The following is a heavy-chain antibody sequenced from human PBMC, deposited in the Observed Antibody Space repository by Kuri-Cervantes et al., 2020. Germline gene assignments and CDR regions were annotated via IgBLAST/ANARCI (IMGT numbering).Heavy chain of an antibody. J-gene: IGHJ4*02. Sequence: LSLTCAASGFTFSSYGMHWVRQAPGKGLEWVAVISYDGSNKYYADSVKGRFTISRDNSKNTLYLQMNSLRAEDTAVYYCANSIAAAGTWGFDYWGQGTLVTVSS. V-gene: IGHV3-30*18. CDR1: GFTFSSYG. CDR2: ISYDGSNK. CDR3: ANSIAAAGTWGFDY. D-gene: IGHD6-13*01.